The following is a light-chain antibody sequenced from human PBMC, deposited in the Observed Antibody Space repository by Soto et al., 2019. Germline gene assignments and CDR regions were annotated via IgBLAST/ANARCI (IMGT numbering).Light chain of an antibody. V-gene: IGLV1-40*01. CDR3: QSYDSSLSALYA. J-gene: IGLJ1*01. Sequence: QSALTQPPSVSGAPGQRVTISCTGSSSNIGAGYDVHWYQQLPGTAPKLLIYGNSNRPSGVPDRFSGSKSGTSASLAITGLQAEDEADYYCQSYDSSLSALYAFGTGPKVTVL. CDR2: GNS. CDR1: SSNIGAGYD.